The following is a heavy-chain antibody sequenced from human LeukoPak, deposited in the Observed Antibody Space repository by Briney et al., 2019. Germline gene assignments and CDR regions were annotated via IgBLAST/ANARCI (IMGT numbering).Heavy chain of an antibody. D-gene: IGHD3-16*01. V-gene: IGHV1-46*01. CDR2: INPSGGST. Sequence: ASVKVSCKASGYTFTSHFMHWVRQAPGQGLEWMGIINPSGGSTSYAQKFQGRVTMTRDTSTSTAYMELRSLRSDDTAVYYCASAPGEWEPPDGFDIWGQGTMVTVSS. J-gene: IGHJ3*02. CDR3: ASAPGEWEPPDGFDI. CDR1: GYTFTSHF.